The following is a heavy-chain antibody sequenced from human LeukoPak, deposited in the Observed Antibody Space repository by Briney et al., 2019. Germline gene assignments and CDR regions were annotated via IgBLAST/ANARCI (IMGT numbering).Heavy chain of an antibody. D-gene: IGHD3-9*01. V-gene: IGHV1-2*02. Sequence: GASVKVSCKASGYTFTGYYTHWVRQAPGQGLEWMGWINPNSGGTNYAQKFQGRVTMTRDTSISTAYMELSRLRSDDTAVYYCARLVTSGYYFDYWGQGTLVTVSS. CDR3: ARLVTSGYYFDY. J-gene: IGHJ4*02. CDR1: GYTFTGYY. CDR2: INPNSGGT.